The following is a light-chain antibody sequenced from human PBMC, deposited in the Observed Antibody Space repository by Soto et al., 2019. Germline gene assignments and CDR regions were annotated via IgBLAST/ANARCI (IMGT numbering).Light chain of an antibody. Sequence: QSVLTQPTSVSGSPGQSITISCTGNHNDSGTYDYVSWYQQHPGRAPRLLIHGVTTRPSGISGRFSASKSGLTASLTISGLQPEDEADYYCSSFTSNRIYVFGPGTKLTVL. V-gene: IGLV2-14*03. CDR2: GVT. J-gene: IGLJ1*01. CDR1: HNDSGTYDY. CDR3: SSFTSNRIYV.